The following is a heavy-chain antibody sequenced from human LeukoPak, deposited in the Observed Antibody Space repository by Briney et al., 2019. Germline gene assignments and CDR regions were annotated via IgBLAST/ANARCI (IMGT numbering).Heavy chain of an antibody. D-gene: IGHD3-22*01. CDR2: MNPNSGNT. J-gene: IGHJ3*02. CDR1: GYTFTSYD. Sequence: ASVKVSCKASGYTFTSYDINWVRQATGQGLEWMGWMNPNSGNTGYAQKFQGRVTMTRNTSISTAYMELSSLRSEDTAVYYCARVYYDSSGYPYGDAFDIWGQGTMVTVSS. CDR3: ARVYYDSSGYPYGDAFDI. V-gene: IGHV1-8*01.